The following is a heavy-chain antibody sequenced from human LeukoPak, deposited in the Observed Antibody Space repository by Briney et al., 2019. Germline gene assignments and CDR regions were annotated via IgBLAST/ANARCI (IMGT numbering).Heavy chain of an antibody. D-gene: IGHD3/OR15-3a*01. V-gene: IGHV4-39*01. CDR1: GDSIISNIYW. CDR3: SRRRHNFDFYDV. Sequence: PSETLSLTCTVSGDSIISNIYWWDWVRLPPGKGLEWIGATFYTGRTFYSPSLKSRVTISVDTSKNQFSLDLSSATAADTAVYYCSRRRHNFDFYDVWGQGTRVTVSS. CDR2: TFYTGRT. J-gene: IGHJ3*01.